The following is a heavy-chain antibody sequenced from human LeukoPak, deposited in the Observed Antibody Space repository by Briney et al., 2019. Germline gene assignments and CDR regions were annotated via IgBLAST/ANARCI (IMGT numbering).Heavy chain of an antibody. CDR1: GGSISNGSYY. J-gene: IGHJ4*02. Sequence: SQTLSLTCIVSGGSISNGSYYWSWIRQPPGKGLEWIWRIYSSGSTNYNPSLKSRVTTTVDTAKNQFSLELSSVTAADTAVYYCARGGIQGSFCGMDYWGQGTLVTVSS. CDR2: IYSSGST. D-gene: IGHD6-13*01. V-gene: IGHV4-61*02. CDR3: ARGGIQGSFCGMDY.